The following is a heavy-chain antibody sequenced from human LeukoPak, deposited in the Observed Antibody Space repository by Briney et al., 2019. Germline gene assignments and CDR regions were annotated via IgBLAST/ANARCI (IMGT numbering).Heavy chain of an antibody. V-gene: IGHV1-69*06. D-gene: IGHD5-18*01. Sequence: SVNVSCTASGGTFSSYAISWVRHAPGQGLEWMGGIIPIFGTANYAQKFQGRVTITADKSTSTAYMELSSLRSEDTAVYYCARDEGYSYGLDYWGQGTLVTVSS. CDR3: ARDEGYSYGLDY. CDR1: GGTFSSYA. CDR2: IIPIFGTA. J-gene: IGHJ4*02.